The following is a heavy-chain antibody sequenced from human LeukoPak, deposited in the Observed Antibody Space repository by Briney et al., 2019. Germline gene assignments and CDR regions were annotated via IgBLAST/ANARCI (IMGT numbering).Heavy chain of an antibody. J-gene: IGHJ4*02. CDR2: ITGSVGST. Sequence: GGSLRLSCAASGFTFSSYAMTWDRQAPGKGLEWVSAITGSVGSTYYADSVKGRFTISRDNSKNTLYLQMNSLRAEDTAVYYCAKDVYGDYGGLVYWGQGTLVTVSS. CDR1: GFTFSSYA. D-gene: IGHD4-17*01. CDR3: AKDVYGDYGGLVY. V-gene: IGHV3-23*01.